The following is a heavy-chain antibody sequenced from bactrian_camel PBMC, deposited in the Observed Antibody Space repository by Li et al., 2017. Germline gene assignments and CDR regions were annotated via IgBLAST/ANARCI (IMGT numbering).Heavy chain of an antibody. J-gene: IGHJ4*01. Sequence: VQLVESGGGTAQPGRSLRLSCAASEYTSSRNCMTWFRQAPRKEREAVAATYQGGTRTYYVDSVKGRFTISQDNAKNTLDLRMNTLQPEDTAMYYCAARKGLSLGYVIDKAESDYNYWGQGTQVTVS. CDR3: AARKGLSLGYVIDKAESDYNY. CDR2: TYQGGTRT. V-gene: IGHV3S31*01. CDR1: EYTSSRNC. D-gene: IGHD4*01.